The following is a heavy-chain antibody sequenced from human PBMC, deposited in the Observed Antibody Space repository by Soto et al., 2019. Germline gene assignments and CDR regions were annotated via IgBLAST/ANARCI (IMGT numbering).Heavy chain of an antibody. CDR2: INHSGST. J-gene: IGHJ5*02. D-gene: IGHD6-19*01. CDR3: ARAKGYSSGWYSGNWFDP. Sequence: SETLSLTCAVYGGSFSGYYWSWIRQPPGKGLEWIGEINHSGSTNYNPSLKSRVTISVDTSKNQFSLKLSSVTAADTAVYYCARAKGYSSGWYSGNWFDPWGQGTLVTVSS. CDR1: GGSFSGYY. V-gene: IGHV4-34*01.